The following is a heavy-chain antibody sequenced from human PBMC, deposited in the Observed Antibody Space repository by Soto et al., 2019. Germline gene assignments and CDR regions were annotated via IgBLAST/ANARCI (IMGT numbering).Heavy chain of an antibody. V-gene: IGHV3-23*01. CDR3: VKDKGSYYDSSGYYRNNWFDP. CDR2: ISGSGGST. CDR1: GFTFSSYA. Sequence: EVQLLESGGGLVQPGGSLRLSCAASGFTFSSYAMSWVRQAPGKGLEWVSAISGSGGSTYYADSVKGRFTISRDNSKNTLYLQMNSLRAEDTAVYYCVKDKGSYYDSSGYYRNNWFDPWGQGTLVTVSS. J-gene: IGHJ5*02. D-gene: IGHD3-22*01.